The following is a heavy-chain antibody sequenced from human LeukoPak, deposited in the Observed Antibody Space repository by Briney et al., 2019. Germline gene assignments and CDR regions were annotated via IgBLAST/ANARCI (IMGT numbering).Heavy chain of an antibody. V-gene: IGHV4-30-4*02. CDR3: ARESPDRAFDY. Sequence: SETLSLTCTVSGGSISSGDYYWSWIRQPPGKGLEWIGYIYYSGSTYYNPSLKSRVTISVDTSRNQFSLKLSSVTAADTAVYYCARESPDRAFDYWGQGTLVTVSS. CDR1: GGSISSGDYY. J-gene: IGHJ4*02. CDR2: IYYSGST.